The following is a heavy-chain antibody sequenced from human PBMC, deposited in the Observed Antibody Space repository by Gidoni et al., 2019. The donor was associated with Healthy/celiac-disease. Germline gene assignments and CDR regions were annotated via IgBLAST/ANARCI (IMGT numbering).Heavy chain of an antibody. CDR1: GFTFSSYG. V-gene: IGHV3-30*18. CDR3: AKDPEKIAVAGRGPFDP. D-gene: IGHD6-19*01. CDR2: VSYDGSNK. J-gene: IGHJ5*02. Sequence: QVQRVGSGGGVVQPGRSLRLYCAASGFTFSSYGMHWVRQAPGKGLEWVAVVSYDGSNKYYADSVKGRFTSSRDNSKNTLYLQMNSLRAEDTAVYYCAKDPEKIAVAGRGPFDPWGQGTLVTVSS.